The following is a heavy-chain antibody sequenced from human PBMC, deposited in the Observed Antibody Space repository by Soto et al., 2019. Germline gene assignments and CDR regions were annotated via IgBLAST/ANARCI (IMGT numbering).Heavy chain of an antibody. CDR3: ASRIYCSGGSCYSDYYYYMDV. CDR1: GFTVSSNY. Sequence: EVQLVESGGGLVQPGGSLRLSCAASGFTVSSNYMSWVRQAPGKGLEWVSVIYSGGSTYYADSVKGRFTISRDNSKNTLYLQMNSLRAEGTAVYYCASRIYCSGGSCYSDYYYYMDVWGKGTTVTVSS. CDR2: IYSGGST. J-gene: IGHJ6*03. D-gene: IGHD2-15*01. V-gene: IGHV3-66*01.